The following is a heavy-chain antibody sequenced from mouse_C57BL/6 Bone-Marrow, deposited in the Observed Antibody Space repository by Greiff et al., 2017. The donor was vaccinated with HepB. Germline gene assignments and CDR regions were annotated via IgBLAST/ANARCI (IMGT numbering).Heavy chain of an antibody. CDR1: GYSITSGYD. Sequence: ESGPGMVKPSQSLSLTCTVTGYSITSGYDWHWIRHFPGNKLEWMGYISYSGSTNYNPSLKSRISITHDPSKNHFFLKLNSVTTEDTATYYCARRVTTGYYFDYWGQGTTLTVSS. D-gene: IGHD2-2*01. CDR2: ISYSGST. V-gene: IGHV3-1*01. J-gene: IGHJ2*01. CDR3: ARRVTTGYYFDY.